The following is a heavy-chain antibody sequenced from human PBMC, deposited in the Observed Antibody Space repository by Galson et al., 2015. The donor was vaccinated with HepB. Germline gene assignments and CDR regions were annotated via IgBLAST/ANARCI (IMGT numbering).Heavy chain of an antibody. D-gene: IGHD1-26*01. CDR2: TYYRSKWYS. Sequence: CAISGDSVSGNSAAWNWIRQSPSRGLEWLGRTYYRSKWYSYYAVSVKSRITISPDTSKNQFSLQLNSVTPEDTAIYYCARGPGALNYWGQGTLVTVSS. J-gene: IGHJ4*02. CDR1: GDSVSGNSAA. V-gene: IGHV6-1*01. CDR3: ARGPGALNY.